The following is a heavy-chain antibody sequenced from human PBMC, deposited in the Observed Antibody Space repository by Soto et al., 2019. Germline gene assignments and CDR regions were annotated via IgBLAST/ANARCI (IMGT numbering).Heavy chain of an antibody. V-gene: IGHV3-23*01. Sequence: GGSLRLSCAASRFTFSSYAMSWVRQAPGKGLEWVSAISGSGGSTYYADFVKGRFTISRDNSKTTLYLQMNSLRAEDTAIYYCARAISSSSTNTPTYLDYWGQGTLVTVSS. D-gene: IGHD6-6*01. CDR2: ISGSGGST. J-gene: IGHJ4*02. CDR1: RFTFSSYA. CDR3: ARAISSSSTNTPTYLDY.